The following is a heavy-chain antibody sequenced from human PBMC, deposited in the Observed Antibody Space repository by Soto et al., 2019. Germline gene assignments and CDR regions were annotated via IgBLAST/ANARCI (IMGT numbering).Heavy chain of an antibody. Sequence: GGSLRLSCAASGFTFSGQYMTWIRQAPGKGLEWVSKISSDATLTYYADSVKGRFTVSRDNAKKALYLQMNSLRAEDTAIYYCATDPYYYASGFWGQGTLVTASS. CDR1: GFTFSGQY. J-gene: IGHJ4*02. V-gene: IGHV3-11*01. D-gene: IGHD3-10*01. CDR3: ATDPYYYASGF. CDR2: ISSDATLT.